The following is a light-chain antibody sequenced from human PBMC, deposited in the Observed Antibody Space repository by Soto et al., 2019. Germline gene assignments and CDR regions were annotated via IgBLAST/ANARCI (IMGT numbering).Light chain of an antibody. Sequence: QSVLTQPPSASGTPGQRVTISCSGSSSKIGSNTVNWYQQLPGTAPKLLIYSNNQRPSGVPDRFSGSKSGTSASLAISGLQSLYYAYYYCAACDDTLNGRAFGTVTKVTVL. CDR1: SSKIGSNT. CDR2: SNN. V-gene: IGLV1-44*01. J-gene: IGLJ1*01. CDR3: AACDDTLNGRA.